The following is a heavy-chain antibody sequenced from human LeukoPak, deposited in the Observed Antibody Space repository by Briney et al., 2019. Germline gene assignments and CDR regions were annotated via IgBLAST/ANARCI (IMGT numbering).Heavy chain of an antibody. CDR2: ISSSSSTI. CDR3: ARDSDYGDSYWYFDL. CDR1: GFTFGSYS. Sequence: PGGSLRLSCAASGFTFGSYSMNWVRQAPGKGLEWVSYISSSSSTIYCADSVKGRFTISRDNAKNSLYLQMNSLRAEDTAVYYCARDSDYGDSYWYFDLWGRGTLVTVSS. V-gene: IGHV3-48*01. J-gene: IGHJ2*01. D-gene: IGHD4-17*01.